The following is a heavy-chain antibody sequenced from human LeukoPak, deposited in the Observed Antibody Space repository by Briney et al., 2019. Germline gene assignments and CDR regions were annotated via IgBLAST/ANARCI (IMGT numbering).Heavy chain of an antibody. CDR2: TRNKANSYTT. J-gene: IGHJ4*02. V-gene: IGHV3-72*01. Sequence: GGSLRLSCAASGFTFSDHYMDWVRQAPGKGLEWVGRTRNKANSYTTEYAASVKGRFTISRDDSKSIAYLQMNSLKTEDTAMYYCTRMRYCSGGSCSFDYWGQGTLVTVSS. D-gene: IGHD2-15*01. CDR1: GFTFSDHY. CDR3: TRMRYCSGGSCSFDY.